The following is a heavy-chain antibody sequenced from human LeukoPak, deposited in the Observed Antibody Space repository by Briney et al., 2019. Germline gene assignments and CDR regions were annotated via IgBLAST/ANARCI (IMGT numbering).Heavy chain of an antibody. CDR1: GYTFTSYG. J-gene: IGHJ6*02. V-gene: IGHV1-18*01. Sequence: ASVKVSCKASGYTFTSYGISWVRQAPGQGLEWMGWISAYNGNTNYAQKLQGRVTMTTDTSTSTAYMELRSLRSDDTAVYYCARVPGGGDVLRYFDWLSSYYYYGMDVWGQGTTVTVSS. CDR3: ARVPGGGDVLRYFDWLSSYYYYGMDV. CDR2: ISAYNGNT. D-gene: IGHD3-9*01.